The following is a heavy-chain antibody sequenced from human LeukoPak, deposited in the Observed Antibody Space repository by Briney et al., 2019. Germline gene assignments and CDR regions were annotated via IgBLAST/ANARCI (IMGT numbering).Heavy chain of an antibody. V-gene: IGHV4-59*01. CDR1: GGSISSYY. Sequence: SETLSLTCTVSGGSISSYYWSWIRQPPGKGLEWIGYIYYSGSTNYNPSLKSRVTISVDTSKNQFSLKLSSVTAADTGVYYCARAGYYYDSSGYYFNQGAYYFDYWGQGTLVTVSS. D-gene: IGHD3-22*01. CDR2: IYYSGST. J-gene: IGHJ4*02. CDR3: ARAGYYYDSSGYYFNQGAYYFDY.